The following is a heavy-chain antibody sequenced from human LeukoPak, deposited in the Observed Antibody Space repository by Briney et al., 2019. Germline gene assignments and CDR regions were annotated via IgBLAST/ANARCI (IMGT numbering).Heavy chain of an antibody. CDR2: IKEDGSEK. J-gene: IGHJ4*02. CDR3: ARGIQLWLYYFDY. CDR1: GFTFSTTW. D-gene: IGHD5-18*01. V-gene: IGHV3-7*01. Sequence: PGGSLRLSCVASGFTFSTTWMTWVRQAPGKGLEWVANIKEDGSEKYYVDSVKGRFTISRDNAKNSLYLQMNSLRAEDTAVYYCARGIQLWLYYFDYWGQGTLVTVSS.